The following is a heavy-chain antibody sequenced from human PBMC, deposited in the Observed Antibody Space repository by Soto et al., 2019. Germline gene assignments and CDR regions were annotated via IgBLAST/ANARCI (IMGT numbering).Heavy chain of an antibody. V-gene: IGHV5-10-1*01. CDR1: GYSFTNDW. CDR3: ARNAYGDSASPNYNGMDV. J-gene: IGHJ6*02. Sequence: GESLKISCKGSGYSFTNDWISWVRQMPGKGLEWMGRIDPTDSYINYSPSFQGHVTISADKSIRTAYLQWSSLKASDTAMYYCARNAYGDSASPNYNGMDVWGQGTTVTVSS. CDR2: IDPTDSYI. D-gene: IGHD4-17*01.